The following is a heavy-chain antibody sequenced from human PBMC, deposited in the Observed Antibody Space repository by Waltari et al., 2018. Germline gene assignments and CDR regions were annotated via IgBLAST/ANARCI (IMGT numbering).Heavy chain of an antibody. CDR2: INHSGST. Sequence: QVQLQQWGAGLLKPSETLSLTCAVYGGSFSGYYWSWIRQPPGKGLEWIGEINHSGSTDYTPSLKSRFTISVDTSKNQCSLKLGSVTAADTAVYYCARGLIDSNYIFDYWGQGTLVTVSS. D-gene: IGHD4-4*01. CDR3: ARGLIDSNYIFDY. V-gene: IGHV4-34*01. J-gene: IGHJ4*02. CDR1: GGSFSGYY.